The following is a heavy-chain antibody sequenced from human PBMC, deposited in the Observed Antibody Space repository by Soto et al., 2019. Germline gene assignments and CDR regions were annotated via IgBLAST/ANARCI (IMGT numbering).Heavy chain of an antibody. CDR3: AADYQELRFLEWLPSYYGMDV. D-gene: IGHD3-3*01. J-gene: IGHJ6*02. V-gene: IGHV1-58*01. CDR2: IVVGSGNT. CDR1: GFTFTSSA. Sequence: QMQLVQSGPEVKKPGTSVKVSCKASGFTFTSSAVQWVRQARGQRLEWIGWIVVGSGNTNYAQKFQERVTITRDMSTSTAYMELSSLRSEDTAVYYCAADYQELRFLEWLPSYYGMDVWGQGTTVTVSS.